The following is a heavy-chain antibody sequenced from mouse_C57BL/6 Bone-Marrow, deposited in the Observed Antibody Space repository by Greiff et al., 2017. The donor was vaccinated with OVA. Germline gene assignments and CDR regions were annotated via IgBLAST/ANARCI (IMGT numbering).Heavy chain of an antibody. CDR3: ARFNDGYHLDLDV. CDR2: IYPGDGDT. Sequence: VQLPQSGAELVKPGASVKISCKASGYAFSSYWMTWVKQRPGKGLEWIGQIYPGDGDTNYNGKFKGKATLTVDQSSSTAYMQLNSLTSEDSAVYYCARFNDGYHLDLDVWGTGTTVTVSS. CDR1: GYAFSSYW. V-gene: IGHV1-80*01. D-gene: IGHD2-3*01. J-gene: IGHJ1*03.